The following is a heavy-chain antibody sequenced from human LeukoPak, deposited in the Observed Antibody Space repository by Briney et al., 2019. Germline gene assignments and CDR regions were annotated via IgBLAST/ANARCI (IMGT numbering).Heavy chain of an antibody. CDR2: IYSGGST. D-gene: IGHD3-22*01. J-gene: IGHJ4*02. V-gene: IGHV3-53*01. Sequence: GGSLRLSCAASGFTVSSNYMSWVRQAPGKGLEWVSVIYSGGSTYYADSVKGRFTISRDNSKNTLYLQMNSLRAEDTAVYYCARGPTSSYYYDSSGYWGQGTLVTVSS. CDR1: GFTVSSNY. CDR3: ARGPTSSYYYDSSGY.